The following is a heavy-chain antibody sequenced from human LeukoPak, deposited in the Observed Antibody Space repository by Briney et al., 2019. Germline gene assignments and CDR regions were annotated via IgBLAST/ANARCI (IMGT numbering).Heavy chain of an antibody. CDR2: SNTDGSST. V-gene: IGHV3-74*01. D-gene: IGHD5-18*01. Sequence: GGSLRLSCAASGFTFSSYWMHWVRQAPGKGLVWVSRSNTDGSSTIYADSVKGRFTISRDNAKNTLYLQMSSLGAEDTAVYYCAKEFSTYGYRGLDHWGQGALVTVSS. J-gene: IGHJ4*02. CDR3: AKEFSTYGYRGLDH. CDR1: GFTFSSYW.